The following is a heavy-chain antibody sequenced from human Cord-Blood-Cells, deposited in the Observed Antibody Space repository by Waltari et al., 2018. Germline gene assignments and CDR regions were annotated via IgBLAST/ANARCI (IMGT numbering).Heavy chain of an antibody. CDR3: ARGLEYSSSSEALDY. D-gene: IGHD6-6*01. Sequence: QVQLQQWGAGLLKPSATLSLTCAGYGGSFSGYYWSWIRPPPGKGLEWIGEINHSGSTNYNPSLKSRVTISVDTSKNQFSLKLSSVTAADTAVYYCARGLEYSSSSEALDYWGQGTLVTVSS. CDR1: GGSFSGYY. V-gene: IGHV4-34*01. CDR2: INHSGST. J-gene: IGHJ4*02.